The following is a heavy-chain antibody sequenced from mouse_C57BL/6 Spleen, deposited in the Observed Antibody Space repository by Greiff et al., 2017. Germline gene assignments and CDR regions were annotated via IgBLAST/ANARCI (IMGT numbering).Heavy chain of an antibody. V-gene: IGHV1-82*01. CDR1: GYALSSSW. CDR3: GRDYGGSSDPDY. CDR2: IYPGGGGT. Sequence: VQLQQSGPELVKPGASVKISCKASGYALSSSWMNWVKQRPGKGLEWIGRIYPGGGGTNYNGKFKGKATLTADKSSSTAYMQLSSLTSEDSAVYFCGRDYGGSSDPDYWGQGTTLTVSS. J-gene: IGHJ2*01. D-gene: IGHD1-1*01.